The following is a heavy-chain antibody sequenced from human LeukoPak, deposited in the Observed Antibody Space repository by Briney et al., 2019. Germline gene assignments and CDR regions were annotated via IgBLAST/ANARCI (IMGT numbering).Heavy chain of an antibody. V-gene: IGHV4-59*01. CDR1: GGSISSYY. Sequence: PSETLSLTCTVSGGSISSYYWSWIRQPPGKGLEWIGYINYSGSTNYNPSLKSRVTISVDTSKNQFSLKLSSVTAADTAVYYCASSYSSGWRRLDYWGQGTLVTVSS. CDR2: INYSGST. J-gene: IGHJ4*02. CDR3: ASSYSSGWRRLDY. D-gene: IGHD6-19*01.